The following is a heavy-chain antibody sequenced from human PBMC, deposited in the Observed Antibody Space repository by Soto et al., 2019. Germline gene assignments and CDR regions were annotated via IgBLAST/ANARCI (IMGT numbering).Heavy chain of an antibody. CDR1: GGSVNSRGYY. V-gene: IGHV4-39*01. Sequence: QLQLQESGPGLMKPSETLSLTCTVPGGSVNSRGYYWGWIRQPPGKGLEWIGTIYFRRNTYYNPFLKSRVTISVDTSKSQFSLRLSSVTAADSAVYYCARGYGDYSWFDSWGQGTLVTVSS. D-gene: IGHD2-21*02. J-gene: IGHJ5*01. CDR2: IYFRRNT. CDR3: ARGYGDYSWFDS.